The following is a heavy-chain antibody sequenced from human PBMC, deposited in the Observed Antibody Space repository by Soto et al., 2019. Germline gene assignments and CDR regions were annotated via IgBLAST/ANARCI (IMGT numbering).Heavy chain of an antibody. Sequence: VASVKVSCKASGYTFTSYYIHWVRQAPGQGLEWMGIFNPTGDTASYAQKLQGRVTMTRDTSTGTAYMELGSLRSEDTAVYYCARGGRIVDTGIGYYYYHGMDVWGQGTTVTVS. V-gene: IGHV1-46*01. CDR3: ARGGRIVDTGIGYYYYHGMDV. CDR2: FNPTGDTA. D-gene: IGHD5-18*01. J-gene: IGHJ6*02. CDR1: GYTFTSYY.